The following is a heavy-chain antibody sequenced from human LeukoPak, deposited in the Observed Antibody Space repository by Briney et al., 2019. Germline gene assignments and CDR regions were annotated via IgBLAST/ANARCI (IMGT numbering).Heavy chain of an antibody. J-gene: IGHJ3*02. CDR2: IYHSGST. Sequence: SQTLSLTCTVSGGSISSGGYYWSWIRQPPGKGLEWIGYIYHSGSTYYNPSLKSRVTISVDRSKNQFSLKLSSVTAADTAVYYCAREPKGDAFDIWGQGTMVTVSS. CDR3: AREPKGDAFDI. CDR1: GGSISSGGYY. V-gene: IGHV4-30-2*01.